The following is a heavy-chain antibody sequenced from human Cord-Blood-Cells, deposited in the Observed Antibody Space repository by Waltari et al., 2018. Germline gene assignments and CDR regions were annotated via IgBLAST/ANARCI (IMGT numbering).Heavy chain of an antibody. CDR2: VIHSLGAA. J-gene: IGHJ6*02. CDR1: GGTFSSYA. CDR3: ATSSIVVTVWVGENYTGMDA. Sequence: QVQLVQSGAEVKKPGSSVKVSCKASGGTFSSYAISWVRQAPGQGLEWMGRVIHSLGAATHAQEQQGRDTSTTAESTSPGSIELRSLRSEDAAVDYCATSSIVVTVWVGENYTGMDAWGQGTRATVSS. D-gene: IGHD5-12*01. V-gene: IGHV1-69*18.